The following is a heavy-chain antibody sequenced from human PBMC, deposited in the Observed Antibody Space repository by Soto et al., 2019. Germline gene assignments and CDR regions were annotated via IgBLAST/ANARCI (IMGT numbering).Heavy chain of an antibody. J-gene: IGHJ4*02. V-gene: IGHV4-59*08. Sequence: QVQLQESGPGLVKPSETLSLTCTVSGGYISSYYWSWIRQPPGKGLEWIGYIYYSGSTNYNPSLKSRVTISVDTSKNQFSLKLSSVTAADTSVYYCARRYGDCFDYWGQGTLVTVSS. CDR3: ARRYGDCFDY. CDR2: IYYSGST. D-gene: IGHD4-17*01. CDR1: GGYISSYY.